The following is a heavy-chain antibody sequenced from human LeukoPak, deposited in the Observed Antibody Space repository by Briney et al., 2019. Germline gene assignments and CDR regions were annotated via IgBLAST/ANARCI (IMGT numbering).Heavy chain of an antibody. Sequence: ASVKVSCKASGGTFSSYAISWVRQAPGQGLEWMGWMNPNSGNTGYAQKFQGRVTMTRNTSISTAYMELSSLRSEDTAVYYCATGITNWFDPWGQGTLVTVSS. D-gene: IGHD3-10*01. CDR1: GGTFSSYA. CDR3: ATGITNWFDP. V-gene: IGHV1-8*02. CDR2: MNPNSGNT. J-gene: IGHJ5*02.